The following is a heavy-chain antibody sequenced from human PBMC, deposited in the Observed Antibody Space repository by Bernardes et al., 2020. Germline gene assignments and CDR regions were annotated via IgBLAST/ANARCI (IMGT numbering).Heavy chain of an antibody. CDR3: ARDNQPGPHYDFWSGSPQNWFDP. CDR2: IKQDGSEK. Sequence: GGSLRLSCAASGFTFSSYWMSWVRQAPGKGLEWVANIKQDGSEKYYVDSVKCRFTISRDNAKNSLYLQMNSLRAEDTAVYYCARDNQPGPHYDFWSGSPQNWFDPWGQGTLVTVSS. J-gene: IGHJ5*02. CDR1: GFTFSSYW. D-gene: IGHD3-3*01. V-gene: IGHV3-7*01.